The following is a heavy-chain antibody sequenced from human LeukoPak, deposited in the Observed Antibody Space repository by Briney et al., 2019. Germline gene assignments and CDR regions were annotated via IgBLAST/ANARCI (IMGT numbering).Heavy chain of an antibody. CDR2: INWSGGST. CDR3: APKGDYSDRLTNAPA. D-gene: IGHD3-22*01. J-gene: IGHJ5*02. CDR1: GFTFDDYG. V-gene: IGHV3-20*04. Sequence: GGSLRLSCAASGFTFDDYGMSWVRQAPGKGLEWVSGINWSGGSTGYADAVKGRFTISRDNVKNSLYLQMNSLRVEDTALYYCAPKGDYSDRLTNAPAWGRGTLVTVSS.